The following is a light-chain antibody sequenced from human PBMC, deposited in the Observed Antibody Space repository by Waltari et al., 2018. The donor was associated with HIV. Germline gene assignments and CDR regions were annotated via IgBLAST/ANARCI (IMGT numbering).Light chain of an antibody. Sequence: QSALTQPASVSGSPGQSITISCTGTSSDVGGYHYVSWYQQFQGKAPKLMISEVSNRPSGVSDRLSCSNSGNTASLTISGLQAEDEADYYCSSYTTGSTLVVFGTGTKVIVL. CDR2: EVS. J-gene: IGLJ1*01. V-gene: IGLV2-14*01. CDR1: SSDVGGYHY. CDR3: SSYTTGSTLVV.